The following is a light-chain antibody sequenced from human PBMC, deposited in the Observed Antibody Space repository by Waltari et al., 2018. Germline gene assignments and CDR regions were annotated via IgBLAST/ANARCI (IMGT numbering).Light chain of an antibody. Sequence: EIVLTQSPATLSLSPGERATPPCRASQSVSSYLAWYQQKPGQAPRLLIYEASNTATGIPARFSGSGSGTDFTLTISSLEPEDFAVYYCQQRINWSTTFGQGTRLEIK. CDR1: QSVSSY. J-gene: IGKJ5*01. CDR2: EAS. V-gene: IGKV3-11*01. CDR3: QQRINWSTT.